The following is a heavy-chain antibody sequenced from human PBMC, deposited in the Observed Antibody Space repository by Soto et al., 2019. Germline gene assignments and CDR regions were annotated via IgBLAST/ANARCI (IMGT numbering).Heavy chain of an antibody. V-gene: IGHV1-18*01. CDR1: GYTFTSYG. Sequence: ASVKVSCKASGYTFTSYGISWVRQAPGQGLEWMGWISAYNGNTNYAQKLQGRVTMTTDTSTSTAYMELRSLRSDDTAVYYCARDSYREGYDFWSGYYSNGMDVWGQGTTVTVSS. J-gene: IGHJ6*02. CDR3: ARDSYREGYDFWSGYYSNGMDV. CDR2: ISAYNGNT. D-gene: IGHD3-3*01.